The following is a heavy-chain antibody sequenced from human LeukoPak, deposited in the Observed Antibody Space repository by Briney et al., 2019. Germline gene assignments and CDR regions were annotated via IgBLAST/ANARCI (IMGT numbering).Heavy chain of an antibody. J-gene: IGHJ3*02. CDR3: AKSRSYTVRDAFEI. Sequence: GGSLRLSCAASGFTLSSYGMTWVRQAPGKGLEWVSSISGGGYTTYYADSVKGRFIISRDNSKNTLYLQMNSLRAEDTAVYYCAKSRSYTVRDAFEIWGQGTKVTVSS. CDR1: GFTLSSYG. V-gene: IGHV3-23*01. D-gene: IGHD3-10*01. CDR2: ISGGGYTT.